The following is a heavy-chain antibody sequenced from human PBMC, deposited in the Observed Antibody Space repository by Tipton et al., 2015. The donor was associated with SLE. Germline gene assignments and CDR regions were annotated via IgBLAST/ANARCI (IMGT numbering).Heavy chain of an antibody. CDR1: GGSINSHY. Sequence: TLSLTCQVSGGSINSHYWSWIRQPPGKGLEWIGYIYYSGGTNYNPSLKSRVTISVDTSRNQFSLKLNSVTAADTAVYYCARSYFDFWSASVRGYFDYWGQGTLVTVSS. CDR2: IYYSGGT. V-gene: IGHV4-59*11. CDR3: ARSYFDFWSASVRGYFDY. D-gene: IGHD3-3*01. J-gene: IGHJ4*02.